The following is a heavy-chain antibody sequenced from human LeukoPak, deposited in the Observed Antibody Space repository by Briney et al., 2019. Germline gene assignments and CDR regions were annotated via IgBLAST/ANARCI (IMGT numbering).Heavy chain of an antibody. V-gene: IGHV3-48*01. D-gene: IGHD3-10*01. J-gene: IGHJ5*02. CDR1: GFTFSSYG. CDR2: ISSSGSTI. CDR3: ARPMFYGSGSAQHNWFDP. Sequence: GGSLRLSCAASGFTFSSYGMSWVHQAPGKGLEWVSYISSSGSTIYYADSVKGRFTISRDNSKNTLYLQMNSLRAEDTAVYYCARPMFYGSGSAQHNWFDPWGQGTLVTVSS.